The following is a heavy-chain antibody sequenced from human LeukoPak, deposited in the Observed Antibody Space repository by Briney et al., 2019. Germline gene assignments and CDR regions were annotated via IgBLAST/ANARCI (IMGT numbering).Heavy chain of an antibody. D-gene: IGHD1-26*01. CDR2: IYTSGST. CDR1: GGSISTGTDC. Sequence: SETLSLTCTVSGGSISTGTDCWSWIRQPAGKGLEWIGRIYTSGSTNYNPSLKSRVTISVDTSKNQFSLKLSSVTAADTAVYYCARESLGPPYYFDYWGQGTLVTVSS. V-gene: IGHV4-61*02. J-gene: IGHJ4*02. CDR3: ARESLGPPYYFDY.